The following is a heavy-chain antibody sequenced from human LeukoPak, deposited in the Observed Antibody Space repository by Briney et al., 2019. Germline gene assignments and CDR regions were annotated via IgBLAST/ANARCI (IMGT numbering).Heavy chain of an antibody. CDR2: IYHSGST. CDR1: GYSTSSGYY. V-gene: IGHV4-38-2*02. J-gene: IGHJ5*02. Sequence: PSETLSLTCTVSGYSTSSGYYWGWIRQPPGKGLEWIGSIYHSGSTYYNPSLKSRVTISVDTSKNQFSLKLSSVTAADTAVYYCARFSRIVVEADHWGQGTLVTVSS. CDR3: ARFSRIVVEADH. D-gene: IGHD2-21*01.